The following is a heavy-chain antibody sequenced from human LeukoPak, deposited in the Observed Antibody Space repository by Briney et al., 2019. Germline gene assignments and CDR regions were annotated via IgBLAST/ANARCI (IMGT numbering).Heavy chain of an antibody. CDR2: ISGSGSTT. J-gene: IGHJ4*02. V-gene: IGHV3-11*04. Sequence: KPGGSLRLSCAASGFTFSDYYMSWIRQAPGKGLEWVSYISGSGSTTYYADSVKGRFTISRDNAKNSLYLQMNSLRAEDTAVYYCARDQVSVAGTGIDYWGQGTLITVSS. CDR3: ARDQVSVAGTGIDY. CDR1: GFTFSDYY. D-gene: IGHD6-19*01.